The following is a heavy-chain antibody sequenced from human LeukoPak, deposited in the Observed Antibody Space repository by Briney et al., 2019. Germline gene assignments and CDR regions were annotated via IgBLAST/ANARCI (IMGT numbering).Heavy chain of an antibody. V-gene: IGHV1-2*02. CDR2: INPNSGGT. D-gene: IGHD2-2*01. CDR1: GYTFTGYY. Sequence: GASVKVSCKASGYTFTGYYMHWVRQAPGQGLEWMGWINPNSGGTNYAQKFQGRVTMTRDTPISTAYMELSSLRSEDTAVYYCARDRAHCSSTSCYGHDFDYWGQGTLVIVSS. CDR3: ARDRAHCSSTSCYGHDFDY. J-gene: IGHJ4*02.